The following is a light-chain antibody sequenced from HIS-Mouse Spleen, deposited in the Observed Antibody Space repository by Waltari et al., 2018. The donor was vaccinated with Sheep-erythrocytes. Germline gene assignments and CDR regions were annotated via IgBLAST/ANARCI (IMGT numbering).Light chain of an antibody. V-gene: IGLV2-23*01. CDR2: EGS. Sequence: QSALTQPASVSGSPGQSITISCTRTSSDGGSYNLVSWYQQHPGKAPKLMIYEGSKRTSGVSNRFSGSKSGNTASLTISGLQAEDEADYYCCSYAGSSTWVFGGGTKLTVL. CDR3: CSYAGSSTWV. CDR1: SSDGGSYNL. J-gene: IGLJ3*02.